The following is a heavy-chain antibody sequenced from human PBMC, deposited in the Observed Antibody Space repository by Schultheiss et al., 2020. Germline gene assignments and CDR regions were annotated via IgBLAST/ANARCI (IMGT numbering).Heavy chain of an antibody. D-gene: IGHD5-24*01. J-gene: IGHJ4*02. CDR3: ARGEGYLL. Sequence: SETLSLTCAVSGGSISSSNWWSWVRQPPGKGLEWIGEIYHSGSTNYNPSLKSRVTMSIDTSKSQFTLRLSSVTAADTAVYYCARGEGYLLWGQGTLVTVSS. CDR2: IYHSGST. V-gene: IGHV4-4*02. CDR1: GGSISSSNW.